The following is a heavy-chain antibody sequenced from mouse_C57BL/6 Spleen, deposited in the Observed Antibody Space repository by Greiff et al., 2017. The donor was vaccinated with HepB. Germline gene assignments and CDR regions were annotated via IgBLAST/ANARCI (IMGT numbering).Heavy chain of an antibody. D-gene: IGHD2-4*01. Sequence: QVQLQQPGAELVMPGASVKLSCKASGYTFTSYWMHWVKQRPGQGLEWIGEIDPSDSYTNYNQKFKGKSTVPVDKSSSTAYMQLSSLTSEDPAVYYCARDDYGVRGRYWGQGTTLTVSS. V-gene: IGHV1-69*01. CDR2: IDPSDSYT. J-gene: IGHJ2*01. CDR1: GYTFTSYW. CDR3: ARDDYGVRGRY.